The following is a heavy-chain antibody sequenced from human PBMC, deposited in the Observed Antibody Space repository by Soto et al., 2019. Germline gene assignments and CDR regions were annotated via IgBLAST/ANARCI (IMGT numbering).Heavy chain of an antibody. V-gene: IGHV1-69*01. J-gene: IGHJ6*02. CDR2: IILISGTA. CDR1: GGTFSSYA. CDR3: ARSQGSSTSLEIYYYYYYGMDV. D-gene: IGHD2-2*01. Sequence: QVQLVQSGAEVKKPGSSVKVSCKASGGTFSSYAISWVRQAPGQGLEWMGGIILISGTADYAQQFQGRVTITVDESTSTAYMELRSLRSEDTAVYYCARSQGSSTSLEIYYYYYYGMDVWGQGTTVTVSS.